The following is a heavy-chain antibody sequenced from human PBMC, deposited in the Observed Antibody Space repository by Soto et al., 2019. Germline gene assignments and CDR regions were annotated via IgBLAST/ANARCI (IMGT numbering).Heavy chain of an antibody. D-gene: IGHD6-6*01. Sequence: GGSLRLSCAASGFTFSSYGMHWVRQAPGKGLEWVAVIWYDGSNKYYADSVKGRFTISRDNSKNTLYLQMNSLRAEDTAVYYCARLGSSSSRDHYYYYMDVWGKGTTVTVSS. CDR1: GFTFSSYG. V-gene: IGHV3-33*01. CDR3: ARLGSSSSRDHYYYYMDV. CDR2: IWYDGSNK. J-gene: IGHJ6*03.